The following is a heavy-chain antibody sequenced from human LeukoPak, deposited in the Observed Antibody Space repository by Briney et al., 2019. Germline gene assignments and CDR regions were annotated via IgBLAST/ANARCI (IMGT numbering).Heavy chain of an antibody. J-gene: IGHJ6*02. V-gene: IGHV1-69*13. D-gene: IGHD6-19*01. CDR1: GGTFSSYA. CDR3: AREDDSSGWYYDTYYYGMDV. Sequence: ASVKVSCKASGGTFSSYAISWVRQAPGQGLEWMGGIIPIFGTANYAQKFQGRVTITADESTSTAYMELSSLRSEDTAVCYCAREDDSSGWYYDTYYYGMDVWGQGTTVTVSS. CDR2: IIPIFGTA.